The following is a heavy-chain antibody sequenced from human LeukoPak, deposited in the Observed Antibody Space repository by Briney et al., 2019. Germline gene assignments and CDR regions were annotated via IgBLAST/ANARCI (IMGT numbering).Heavy chain of an antibody. J-gene: IGHJ4*02. CDR1: GYTLTELS. V-gene: IGHV1-24*01. CDR2: FDPEDGET. D-gene: IGHD3-10*01. CDR3: ATWAGYYYGSGSYTPFDY. Sequence: ASVKVSCKVSGYTLTELSMHWVRQAPGKGLEWMGGFDPEDGETIYAQKFQGRATMTEDTSTDTAYMELSSLRSEDTAVYYCATWAGYYYGSGSYTPFDYWGQGTLVTVSS.